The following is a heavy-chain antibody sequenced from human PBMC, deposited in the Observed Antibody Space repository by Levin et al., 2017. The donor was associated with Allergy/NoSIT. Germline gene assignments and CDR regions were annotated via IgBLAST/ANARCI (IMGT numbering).Heavy chain of an antibody. Sequence: PSETLSLTCAVYGGSFSGYYWTWIRQPPGKGLEYIGEINHSGSTYYNPSLKSRVTVSVDTSKNQFSLNLNSVTAADTAVYYCARGGWLRSSLDYWGQGTLVTVSS. CDR2: INHSGST. CDR1: GGSFSGYY. V-gene: IGHV4-34*01. D-gene: IGHD5-12*01. J-gene: IGHJ4*02. CDR3: ARGGWLRSSLDY.